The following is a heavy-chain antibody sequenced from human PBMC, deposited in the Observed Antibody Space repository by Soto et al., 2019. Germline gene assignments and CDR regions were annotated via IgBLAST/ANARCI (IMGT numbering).Heavy chain of an antibody. V-gene: IGHV4-39*01. CDR2: VYYRGRS. J-gene: IGHJ4*02. Sequence: SETLSLTCTVSGGSVSNSNYYWGWIRQSPGKGLEWIGSVYYRGRSYSKSSVKSRVTISVDTSKNQFSLNLDSVTASDTAVYYCVSQRTSVLTQAYFDYWGPGALVTVSS. CDR3: VSQRTSVLTQAYFDY. D-gene: IGHD2-8*01. CDR1: GGSVSNSNYY.